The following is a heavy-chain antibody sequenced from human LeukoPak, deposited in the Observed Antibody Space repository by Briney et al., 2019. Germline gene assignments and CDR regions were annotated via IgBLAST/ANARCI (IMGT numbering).Heavy chain of an antibody. J-gene: IGHJ3*02. CDR2: ISGSVGST. CDR1: GFTFSSYA. Sequence: GGSLRLSCAASGFTFSSYAMSWVRQAPGKGLEWVSAISGSVGSTYYADSVKGRFTISRDNSTNTRYLQMNSLRAEDTAVYYCATRKRGISDAFDIWGQGTMVTVSS. V-gene: IGHV3-23*01. D-gene: IGHD2-15*01. CDR3: ATRKRGISDAFDI.